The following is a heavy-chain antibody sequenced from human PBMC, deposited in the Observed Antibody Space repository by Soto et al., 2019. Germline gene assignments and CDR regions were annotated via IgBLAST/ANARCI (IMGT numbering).Heavy chain of an antibody. CDR1: GGSISSGDYY. J-gene: IGHJ5*02. CDR3: ARAPIQLWLMADWFDP. CDR2: IYYSEST. V-gene: IGHV4-30-4*01. Sequence: NPSETLSLTCTVSGGSISSGDYYWSWIRQPPGKGLEGIGYIYYSESTYYNPTHKSRVTISVDTSKNQFSLKLSSVTATDTAVYYCARAPIQLWLMADWFDPWGQGTMVTVSS. D-gene: IGHD5-18*01.